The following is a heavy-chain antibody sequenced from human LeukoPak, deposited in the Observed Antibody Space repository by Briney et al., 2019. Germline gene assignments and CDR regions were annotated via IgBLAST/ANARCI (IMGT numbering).Heavy chain of an antibody. V-gene: IGHV4-31*03. CDR2: IYYSGST. CDR3: ARVRATTRGSSATRDAFDI. Sequence: SETLSLTCTVSGGSISSGGYYWSWIRQHPGKGLEWIGYIYYSGSTYYNPSLKSRVTISVDTSKNQFSLKLSSVTAADTAVYYCARVRATTRGSSATRDAFDIWGQGTMVTVSS. D-gene: IGHD1-26*01. J-gene: IGHJ3*02. CDR1: GGSISSGGYY.